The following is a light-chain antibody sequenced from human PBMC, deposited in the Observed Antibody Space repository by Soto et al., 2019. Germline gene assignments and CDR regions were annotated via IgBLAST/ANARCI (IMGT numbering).Light chain of an antibody. J-gene: IGLJ3*02. CDR3: RSYTSSSTRV. CDR1: SSDVGGYNY. Sequence: QSALTQPASVSGSPGQSITISCTGTSSDVGGYNYVSWYQQHPGKAPKLMIYEVSNRPSGVSNRFSGSKSVNTASLTISGLQAEDEADYYCRSYTSSSTRVFGGGTKLTVL. CDR2: EVS. V-gene: IGLV2-14*01.